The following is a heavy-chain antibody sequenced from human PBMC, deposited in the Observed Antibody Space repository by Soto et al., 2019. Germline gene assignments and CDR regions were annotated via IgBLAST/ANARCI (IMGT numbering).Heavy chain of an antibody. D-gene: IGHD6-19*01. CDR1: GYTYTSYG. CDR3: ARDSDSSGWYYFDY. J-gene: IGHJ4*02. CDR2: ISAYNGNT. Sequence: ASLKVSCTSSGYTYTSYGIIWVRQAPGQGLAWMGWISAYNGNTNYAQKLQGRVTMTTDTSTSTAYMELRSLRSDDTAVYYCARDSDSSGWYYFDYWGQGTLVTVSA. V-gene: IGHV1-18*01.